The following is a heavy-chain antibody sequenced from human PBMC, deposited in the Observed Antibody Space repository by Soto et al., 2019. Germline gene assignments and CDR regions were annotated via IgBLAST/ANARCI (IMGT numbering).Heavy chain of an antibody. CDR1: GGPLSDYF. Sequence: PSETLSLTCVVSGGPLSDYFWSWIRQPPGMALEWIGEINHLGSINYNPSLKSRVTMSVDTSKNQFSLKLSSVTAADTAVYYCARLVDYGDYYYYGMDVWGQGTTVTVSS. CDR2: INHLGSI. V-gene: IGHV4-34*01. D-gene: IGHD4-17*01. CDR3: ARLVDYGDYYYYGMDV. J-gene: IGHJ6*02.